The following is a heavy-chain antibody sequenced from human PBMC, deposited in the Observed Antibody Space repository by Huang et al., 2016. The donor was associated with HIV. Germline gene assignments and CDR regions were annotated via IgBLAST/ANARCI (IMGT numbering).Heavy chain of an antibody. D-gene: IGHD4-17*01. V-gene: IGHV1-8*02. CDR3: ARSAYGDLDY. CDR2: MNPNTGNT. Sequence: QVHLVQSGAEVKKPGASVKVSCKASGYTFHNYDINWVRQAPGRGLEWMGWMNPNTGNTGFAQSFQGRVTMTRKTSITTAYMELTSLTSEDTAVYYCARSAYGDLDYWGLGTLVIVSS. J-gene: IGHJ4*02. CDR1: GYTFHNYD.